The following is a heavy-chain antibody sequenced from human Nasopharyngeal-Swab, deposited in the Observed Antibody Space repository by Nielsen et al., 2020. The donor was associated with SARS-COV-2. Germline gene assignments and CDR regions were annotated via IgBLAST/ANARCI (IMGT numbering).Heavy chain of an antibody. Sequence: ASVKVSCKASGYTFTSYGISWVRQAPGQGLEWMGWISAYNGNTNYAQKLQGRVTMTTDTSTSTAYMGLRSLRSDDTAVYYCARASHRVGSYYDFWSGYYRDYYYYGMDVWGQGTTVTVSS. CDR1: GYTFTSYG. CDR3: ARASHRVGSYYDFWSGYYRDYYYYGMDV. D-gene: IGHD3-3*01. CDR2: ISAYNGNT. J-gene: IGHJ6*02. V-gene: IGHV1-18*01.